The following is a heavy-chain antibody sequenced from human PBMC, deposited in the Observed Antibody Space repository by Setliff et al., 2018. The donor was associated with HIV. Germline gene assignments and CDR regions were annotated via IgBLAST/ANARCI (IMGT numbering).Heavy chain of an antibody. D-gene: IGHD1-26*01. CDR1: GFTFISYS. J-gene: IGHJ6*03. CDR2: ISSSSSTI. Sequence: GGSLRLSCAVSGFTFISYSMNWVRQAPGKGLEWDSYISSSSSTIYYADSVKGRFTISRDNSKNTLYLQMNSLRAEDTAVYYCARGPNRYSGTYSYYYYMDVWGKGTTVTVSS. CDR3: ARGPNRYSGTYSYYYYMDV. V-gene: IGHV3-48*01.